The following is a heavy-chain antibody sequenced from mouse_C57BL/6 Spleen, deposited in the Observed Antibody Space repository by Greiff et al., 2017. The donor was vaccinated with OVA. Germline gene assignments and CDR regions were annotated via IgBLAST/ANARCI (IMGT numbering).Heavy chain of an antibody. J-gene: IGHJ2*01. CDR1: GYTFTSYW. Sequence: QVQLQQPGAELVKPGASVKMSCKASGYTFTSYWITWVKQRPGQGLEWIGDIYPGSGSTNYNEKFKSKATLTVDTSSSTAYMQLSSLTSEDSAVYYGARGITTVVASYYLDYWGQGTTLTVSS. D-gene: IGHD1-1*01. V-gene: IGHV1-55*01. CDR3: ARGITTVVASYYLDY. CDR2: IYPGSGST.